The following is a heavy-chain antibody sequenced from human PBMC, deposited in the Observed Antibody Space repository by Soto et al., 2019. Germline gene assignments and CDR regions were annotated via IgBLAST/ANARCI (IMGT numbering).Heavy chain of an antibody. V-gene: IGHV3-23*01. CDR1: GFTFSSYA. Sequence: GGSLRLSCAASGFTFSSYAMNWVRQAPGKGLEWVAGISISGKSIFYADSVKGRFTLSKDSSQSILYLQMNSLRAEDTALYYCARHGGALNWGADNMDLWGKVVTVTL. CDR2: ISISGKSI. CDR3: ARHGGALNWGADNMDL. D-gene: IGHD2-21*01. J-gene: IGHJ6*03.